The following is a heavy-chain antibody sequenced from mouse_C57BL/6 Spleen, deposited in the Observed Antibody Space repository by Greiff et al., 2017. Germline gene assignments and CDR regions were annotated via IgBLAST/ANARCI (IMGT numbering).Heavy chain of an antibody. CDR1: GYTFTDYN. D-gene: IGHD2-2*01. CDR2: INPNNGGT. V-gene: IGHV1-18*01. J-gene: IGHJ1*03. CDR3: ARGGYDAWYFDV. Sequence: EVQLQQSGPELVKPGASVKIPCKASGYTFTDYNMDWVKQSHGKSLEWIGDINPNNGGTSYNQKFKGKATLTVDKSSSTAYMELRSLTSEDTAVYYCARGGYDAWYFDVWGTGTTVTVSS.